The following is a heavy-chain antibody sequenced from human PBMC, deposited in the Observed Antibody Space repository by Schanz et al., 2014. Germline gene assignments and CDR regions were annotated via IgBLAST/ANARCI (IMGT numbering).Heavy chain of an antibody. CDR2: ISANNGNT. CDR3: ARGYCSRTSCFQNYYYGMDV. Sequence: QVQLVQSGAEVKKPGASVKVSCKASGYTFSSYGISWVRQAPGQGLEWMGWISANNGNTNKAQKLQGRVTMTTDTSTSTAYMELRSLRSDDTAVYYCARGYCSRTSCFQNYYYGMDVWGQGTTVTVSS. D-gene: IGHD2-2*01. CDR1: GYTFSSYG. J-gene: IGHJ6*02. V-gene: IGHV1-18*04.